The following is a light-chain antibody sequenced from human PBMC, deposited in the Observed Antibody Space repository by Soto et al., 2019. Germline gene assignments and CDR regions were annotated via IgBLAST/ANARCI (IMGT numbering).Light chain of an antibody. CDR2: DVT. V-gene: IGLV2-14*01. J-gene: IGLJ1*01. Sequence: QSALTQPASVSGSPGQSITISCTGTASNVGTYNYVSWYQQYPDKVPKLLIYDVTKRPPGVSGRFSGSKSGNTASLTISGLQAEDEADYYCNSYTSSQTGVFGTGTKLTVL. CDR3: NSYTSSQTGV. CDR1: ASNVGTYNY.